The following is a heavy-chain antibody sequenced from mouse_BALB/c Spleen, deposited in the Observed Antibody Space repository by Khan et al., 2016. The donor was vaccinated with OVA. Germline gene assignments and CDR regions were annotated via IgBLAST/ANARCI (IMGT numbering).Heavy chain of an antibody. Sequence: EVELVEPGGGLVKPGGSLKLSCAASGFTFSDYYMYWVRQTPEKRLEWVATISDGGSYTYYPDSVKGRFTISRDDAKNNLYLQMSSLKSEDTAIYYCIRGYYGDPFAYWGQGTLVTVSA. D-gene: IGHD2-13*01. CDR2: ISDGGSYT. CDR3: IRGYYGDPFAY. CDR1: GFTFSDYY. V-gene: IGHV5-4*02. J-gene: IGHJ3*01.